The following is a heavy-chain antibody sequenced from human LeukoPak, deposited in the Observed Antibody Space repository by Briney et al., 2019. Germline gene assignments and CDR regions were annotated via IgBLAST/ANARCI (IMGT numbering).Heavy chain of an antibody. V-gene: IGHV4-61*02. CDR3: ARVVSWFGIYYFDY. J-gene: IGHJ4*02. CDR2: IYTSGST. CDR1: GGSVSSGSYY. D-gene: IGHD3-10*01. Sequence: SETLSLTCTVSGGSVSSGSYYWSWIRQPAGKGLEWIGRIYTSGSTNYNPSLKSRVTMSVDTSKNQFSLKLSSVTAADTAVYYCARVVSWFGIYYFDYWGQGTLVTVSS.